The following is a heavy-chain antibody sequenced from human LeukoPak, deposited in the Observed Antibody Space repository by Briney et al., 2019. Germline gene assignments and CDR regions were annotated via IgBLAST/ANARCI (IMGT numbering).Heavy chain of an antibody. CDR2: IYPADSHA. V-gene: IGHV5-51*01. D-gene: IGHD3-10*01. CDR1: GYSFTTYW. CDR3: ARSRPGTMLRGYGVDV. Sequence: GESLKLSCKASGYSFTTYWLGWVRQKPGKGPELMGIIYPADSHARYSPSFQAQVTISAHKYISTPSLQWSSLKASHTSMYYCARSRPGTMLRGYGVDVWGQGTTVTVSS. J-gene: IGHJ6*02.